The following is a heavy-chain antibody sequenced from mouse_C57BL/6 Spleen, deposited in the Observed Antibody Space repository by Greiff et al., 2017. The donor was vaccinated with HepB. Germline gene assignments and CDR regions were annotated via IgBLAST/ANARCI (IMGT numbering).Heavy chain of an antibody. J-gene: IGHJ4*01. CDR1: GFTFSSYG. D-gene: IGHD2-1*01. Sequence: EVQGVESGGDLVKPGGSLKLSCAASGFTFSSYGMSWVRQTPDKRLEWVATISSGGSYTYYPDSVKGRFTISRDNAKNTLYLQMSSLKSEDTAMYYCARNYYGNYYAMDYWGQGTSVTVSS. V-gene: IGHV5-6*01. CDR3: ARNYYGNYYAMDY. CDR2: ISSGGSYT.